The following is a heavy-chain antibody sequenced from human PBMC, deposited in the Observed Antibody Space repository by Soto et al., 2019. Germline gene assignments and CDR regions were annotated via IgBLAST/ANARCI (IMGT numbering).Heavy chain of an antibody. Sequence: QVQLVQSGAEVKKPGASVKVSCKASGYTFTSYDINWVRQATGQGLEWMGWMNPNSGNTGYAQKFQGRVTMTRNTSISTAYMELSSLRSEDTAVYYCAKDMRAVAGILRVMDYWGQGTLVTVSS. V-gene: IGHV1-8*01. CDR1: GYTFTSYD. D-gene: IGHD6-19*01. CDR3: AKDMRAVAGILRVMDY. CDR2: MNPNSGNT. J-gene: IGHJ4*02.